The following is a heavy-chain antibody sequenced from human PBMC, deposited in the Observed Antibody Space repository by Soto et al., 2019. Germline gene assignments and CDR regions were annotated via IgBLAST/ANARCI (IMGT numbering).Heavy chain of an antibody. CDR2: INAGNGNT. CDR1: GYTFTSYA. D-gene: IGHD3-22*01. CDR3: ARYIVVVTSFDY. J-gene: IGHJ4*02. Sequence: SVKVSCKASGYTFTSYAMHWVRQAPGQRLEWMGWINAGNGNTKYSQKFQGRVTITRDTSASTAYMELSSLRSEDTAVYYCARYIVVVTSFDYWGQGTLVTVSS. V-gene: IGHV1-3*01.